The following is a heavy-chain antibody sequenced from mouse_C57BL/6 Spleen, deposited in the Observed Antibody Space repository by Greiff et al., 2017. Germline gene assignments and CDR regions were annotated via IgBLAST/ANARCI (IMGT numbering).Heavy chain of an antibody. D-gene: IGHD2-3*01. CDR1: GYTFTSYW. Sequence: QVQLQQPGAELVKPGASVKMSCKASGYTFTSYWITWVKQRPGQGLEWIGDIYPGSGSTNYNEKFKSKATLTVDTSSSTAYMQLSSLTSADSAVYYCARKGDELYDGYYWFAYWGQGTLVTVSA. J-gene: IGHJ3*01. CDR2: IYPGSGST. CDR3: ARKGDELYDGYYWFAY. V-gene: IGHV1-55*01.